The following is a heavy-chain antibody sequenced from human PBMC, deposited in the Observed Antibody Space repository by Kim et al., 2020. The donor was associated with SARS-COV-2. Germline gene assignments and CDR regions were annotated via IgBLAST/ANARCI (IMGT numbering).Heavy chain of an antibody. CDR3: ARDRGYYGMDV. Sequence: NYNPSLKSRVNIAVDKYKNQFSLKLSSVTAADTAVYYCARDRGYYGMDVWGQGTTVTVSS. V-gene: IGHV4-4*02. J-gene: IGHJ6*02.